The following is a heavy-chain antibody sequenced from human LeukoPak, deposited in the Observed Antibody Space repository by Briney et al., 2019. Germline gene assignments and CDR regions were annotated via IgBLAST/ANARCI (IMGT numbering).Heavy chain of an antibody. CDR3: ARVRSGYFDI. J-gene: IGHJ3*02. V-gene: IGHV4-39*01. CDR1: GGSLTSTSHY. Sequence: SETLSLTCTVSGGSLTSTSHYWDWVRQPPGKGLEWLGSIYSSGSTYYNPSLKSRVTVSFDTSKNQFSLSLTSVTAADTAVYYCARVRSGYFDIWGQGTMVTVSS. CDR2: IYSSGST. D-gene: IGHD3-22*01.